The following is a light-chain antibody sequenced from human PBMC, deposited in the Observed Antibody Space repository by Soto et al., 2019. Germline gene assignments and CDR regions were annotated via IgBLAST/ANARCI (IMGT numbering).Light chain of an antibody. Sequence: EIVMTQSPSTLSVSPGERATLSCRAMQSVSSNLAWYQQKPGHAPRLLIYGASTRATGIPARFSGSGSGTEFTLTISSLQSEDFAVYYCQQYNKWPPYTFGQGTKLEIK. V-gene: IGKV3-15*01. CDR3: QQYNKWPPYT. CDR1: QSVSSN. J-gene: IGKJ2*01. CDR2: GAS.